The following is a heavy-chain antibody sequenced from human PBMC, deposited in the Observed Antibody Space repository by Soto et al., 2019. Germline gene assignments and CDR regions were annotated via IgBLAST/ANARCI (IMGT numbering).Heavy chain of an antibody. V-gene: IGHV1-69*06. D-gene: IGHD6-13*01. J-gene: IGHJ5*02. CDR2: IIPIFGTA. CDR3: ARARSVPGIAAAANWFDP. CDR1: GGTFSSYA. Sequence: SVKVSCKASGGTFSSYAISWVRQAPGQGLEWMGGIIPIFGTANYAQKFQGRVTITADKSTSTAYMELSSLRSEDTAVYYCARARSVPGIAAAANWFDPWGQGTLVTVSS.